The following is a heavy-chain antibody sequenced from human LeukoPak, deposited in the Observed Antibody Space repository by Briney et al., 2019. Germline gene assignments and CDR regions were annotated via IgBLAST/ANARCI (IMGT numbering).Heavy chain of an antibody. D-gene: IGHD4-17*01. Sequence: GRSLRLSCAASGFTFNTYGIHWVRQAPGKGLEWVAFIWYDGSNKYYADSVKGRFTISRDNSKNTLYLQMNSLRAEDTAVYYCARARTTRGFDYWGQGTLVTVSS. J-gene: IGHJ4*02. CDR2: IWYDGSNK. CDR1: GFTFNTYG. CDR3: ARARTTRGFDY. V-gene: IGHV3-33*01.